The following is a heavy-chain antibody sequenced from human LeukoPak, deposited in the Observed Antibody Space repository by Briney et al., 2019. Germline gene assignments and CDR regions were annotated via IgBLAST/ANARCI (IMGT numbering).Heavy chain of an antibody. Sequence: GGSLRLSCAASGFTFSSYSTNWVRQAPGKGLEWVSYISSSSSTIYYADSVKGRFTISRDNAKNSLYLQMNSLRAEDTAVYYCARVGYYDFWSGPYYIDYWGQGTLVTVSS. J-gene: IGHJ4*02. CDR2: ISSSSSTI. D-gene: IGHD3-3*01. CDR3: ARVGYYDFWSGPYYIDY. V-gene: IGHV3-48*01. CDR1: GFTFSSYS.